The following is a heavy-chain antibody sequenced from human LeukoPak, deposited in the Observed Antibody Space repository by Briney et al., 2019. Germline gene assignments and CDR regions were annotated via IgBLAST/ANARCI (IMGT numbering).Heavy chain of an antibody. J-gene: IGHJ3*02. CDR3: ARGNLVPAVGAFDI. Sequence: PSETLSLTCSVSGGSISSGDYYWTWIRQSPEKGLEWIGYIFYSGITYYNPSLKSRVTISIDMSENQFSLRLNSVTAADTAVYYCARGNLVPAVGAFDIWGQGTMVTVSS. D-gene: IGHD1-14*01. CDR2: IFYSGIT. V-gene: IGHV4-30-4*01. CDR1: GGSISSGDYY.